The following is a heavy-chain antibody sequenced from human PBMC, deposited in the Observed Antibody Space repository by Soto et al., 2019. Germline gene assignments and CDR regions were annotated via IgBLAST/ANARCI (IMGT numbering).Heavy chain of an antibody. D-gene: IGHD4-4*01. CDR1: GLTVSGKKY. CDR3: ATWHLQEHAYDI. Sequence: DVQLVESGGGLIQPGGSLRLSCAAFGLTVSGKKYISWVRQAPGKGLEWVSALYDVDGTYYADSVKGRFTTSIDTSRTIVYLQMNSLRLDDTAVYFCATWHLQEHAYDICGQGTTVTVSS. CDR2: LYDVDGT. V-gene: IGHV3-53*01. J-gene: IGHJ3*02.